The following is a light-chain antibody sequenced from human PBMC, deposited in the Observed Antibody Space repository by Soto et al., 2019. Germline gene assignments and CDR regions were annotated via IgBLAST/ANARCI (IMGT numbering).Light chain of an antibody. CDR3: CSYAGSSTYV. Sequence: QSALTQPASVSGSTGQSITVSCTGASSDVGSYNLVSWYQQHPGKAPKLMIYEGTKRPSGVSNRFSGSKSGNTASLTISALQAEDEADYYCCSYAGSSTYVFGTGTKVTVL. CDR1: SSDVGSYNL. V-gene: IGLV2-23*01. J-gene: IGLJ1*01. CDR2: EGT.